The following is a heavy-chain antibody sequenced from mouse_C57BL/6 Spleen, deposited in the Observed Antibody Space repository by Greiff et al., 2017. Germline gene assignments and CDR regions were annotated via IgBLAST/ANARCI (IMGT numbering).Heavy chain of an antibody. CDR2: IDPSDSYT. CDR3: ARGSTVYAMDY. J-gene: IGHJ4*01. V-gene: IGHV1-50*01. CDR1: GYTFTSYW. D-gene: IGHD2-1*01. Sequence: QVQLQQPGAELVKPGASVKLSCKASGYTFTSYWMQWVKQRPGQGLEWIGEIDPSDSYTNYNQKFKGKGTLTVDKSSSPAFIQLSSLTSEDSAVYYCARGSTVYAMDYWGQGTSVTVSS.